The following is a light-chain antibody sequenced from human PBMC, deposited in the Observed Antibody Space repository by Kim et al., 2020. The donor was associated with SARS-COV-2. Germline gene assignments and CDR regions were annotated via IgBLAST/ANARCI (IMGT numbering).Light chain of an antibody. CDR1: IVGRKS. Sequence: APGQTARITCGGNIVGRKSVHWYQQKPGQAPIMVIYYNSDRPSGIPERFSGSNSGDAATLTISRVEVGDEADYYCHVWDSSSAHHVFGSGTKVTVL. CDR2: YNS. CDR3: HVWDSSSAHHV. J-gene: IGLJ1*01. V-gene: IGLV3-21*04.